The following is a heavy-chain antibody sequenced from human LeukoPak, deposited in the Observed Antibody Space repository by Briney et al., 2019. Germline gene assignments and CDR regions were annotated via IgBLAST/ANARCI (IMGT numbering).Heavy chain of an antibody. Sequence: GGSLRLSCAASGFTFSSYWMNWARQAPGKGLEWVASINHNGNVNYYVDSVKGRFTISRDNAKNSLYLQMNGLRAEDTAVYYCARGVVYPTWSGPHWSDYWGQGTLVTVSS. CDR3: ARGVVYPTWSGPHWSDY. V-gene: IGHV3-7*01. D-gene: IGHD3-3*01. J-gene: IGHJ4*02. CDR2: INHNGNVN. CDR1: GFTFSSYW.